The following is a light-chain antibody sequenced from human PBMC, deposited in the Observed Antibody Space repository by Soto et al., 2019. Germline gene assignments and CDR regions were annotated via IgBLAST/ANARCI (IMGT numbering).Light chain of an antibody. CDR1: QSVSSSF. Sequence: EIVLTQSPATLSLSPVDRATLSFRASQSVSSSFLAWYQQKAGQAPRLLIYGASRRATGIPDRFSGSGSGTDFTLTISRLEPEDFAVYYCQQYVSSPWAFGQGTKVDIK. CDR3: QQYVSSPWA. CDR2: GAS. J-gene: IGKJ1*01. V-gene: IGKV3-20*01.